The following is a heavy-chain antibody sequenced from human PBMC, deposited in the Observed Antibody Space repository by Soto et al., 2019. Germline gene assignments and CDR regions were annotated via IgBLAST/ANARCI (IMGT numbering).Heavy chain of an antibody. CDR3: ERVENYFATSGFPY. J-gene: IGHJ4*02. V-gene: IGHV3-7*01. CDR2: IKQDGSEK. D-gene: IGHD3-22*01. CDR1: GFTFSYHW. Sequence: SLRLSCAASGFTFSYHWMSWVRQAPGKGLEWVANIKQDGSEKYYVDSVKGRFTISRDNAKNSVYLQMSGLRADDTAVYYCERVENYFATSGFPYWGQGTPVTVSS.